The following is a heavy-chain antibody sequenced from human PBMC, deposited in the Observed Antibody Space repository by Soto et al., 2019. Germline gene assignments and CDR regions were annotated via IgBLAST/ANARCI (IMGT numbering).Heavy chain of an antibody. CDR3: AKDRHGSTIGHFDS. J-gene: IGHJ4*02. D-gene: IGHD6-13*01. V-gene: IGHV3-23*01. CDR1: GFTFSSFS. Sequence: EVQLLESGGGLVQPGGSLRLSCAASGFTFSSFSMSWVRQAPGGGLEWVAGSGGFGGATAYADSVKGRFSISRDNSKDTLFLQMNSLRAEDTAVYYCAKDRHGSTIGHFDSWGQGTLVTVSS. CDR2: SGGFGGAT.